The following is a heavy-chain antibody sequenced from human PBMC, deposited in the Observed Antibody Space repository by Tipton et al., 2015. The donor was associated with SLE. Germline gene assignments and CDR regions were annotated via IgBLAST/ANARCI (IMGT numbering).Heavy chain of an antibody. CDR3: VKERVSYSDIVIGYYPHDGFDV. CDR1: GFSFNDYA. V-gene: IGHV3-9*01. Sequence: RSLRLSCIASGFSFNDYAMHWVRQAPGKGLEWVSGISWNSGEIDYADSVKGRFTVSRHNAKNSLYLQMDSLRVEDTALYYCVKERVSYSDIVIGYYPHDGFDVWGQGTTVTVSS. CDR2: ISWNSGEI. J-gene: IGHJ3*01. D-gene: IGHD3-9*01.